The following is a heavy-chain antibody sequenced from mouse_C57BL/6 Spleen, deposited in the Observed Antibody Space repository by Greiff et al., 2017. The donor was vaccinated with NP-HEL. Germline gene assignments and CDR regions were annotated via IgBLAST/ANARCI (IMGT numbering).Heavy chain of an antibody. CDR1: GFTFSDYG. J-gene: IGHJ1*03. CDR2: ISNLAYSI. D-gene: IGHD1-1*01. CDR3: ARRGYYGSTPSHWYFDV. Sequence: EVQLVESGGGLVQPGGSLKLSCAASGFTFSDYGMAWVRQAPRKGPEWVAFISNLAYSIYYADTVTGRFTISRDNAKNTLYLEMSSLRSEDTAMYYCARRGYYGSTPSHWYFDVWGTGTTVTVSS. V-gene: IGHV5-15*01.